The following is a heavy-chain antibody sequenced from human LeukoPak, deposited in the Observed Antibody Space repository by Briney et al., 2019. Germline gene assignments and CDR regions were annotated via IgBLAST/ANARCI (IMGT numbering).Heavy chain of an antibody. CDR3: ARAYGVHDAFDI. D-gene: IGHD4-17*01. CDR2: ISYDGSNK. Sequence: GGSLRLSCAASGFTFSSYGMHWVRQAPGKGLEWVAVISYDGSNKYYADSVKGRFTISRDNAKNSLYLQMNSLRAEDTAVYYCARAYGVHDAFDIWGQGTMVTVSS. V-gene: IGHV3-30*03. CDR1: GFTFSSYG. J-gene: IGHJ3*02.